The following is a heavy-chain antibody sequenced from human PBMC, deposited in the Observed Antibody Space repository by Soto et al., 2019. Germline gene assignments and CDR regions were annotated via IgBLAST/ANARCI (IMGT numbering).Heavy chain of an antibody. CDR2: IYSGGST. D-gene: IGHD3-10*01. CDR1: GFTVSGNY. V-gene: IGHV3-66*01. Sequence: EVQLVESGGGLVQPGGSLRLSCAASGFTVSGNYMSWVRQAPGKGLEWVSVIYSGGSTFYADSVKGRFTLSSDNTKNTLYLQMDSLRAEDTAVYYCATGGRYYGAGRYYFDYWGQVALVTVSS. CDR3: ATGGRYYGAGRYYFDY. J-gene: IGHJ4*01.